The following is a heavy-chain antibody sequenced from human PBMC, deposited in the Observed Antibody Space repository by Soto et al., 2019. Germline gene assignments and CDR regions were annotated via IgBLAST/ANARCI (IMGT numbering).Heavy chain of an antibody. V-gene: IGHV4-39*01. CDR3: ARHLWATKQLDY. D-gene: IGHD5-12*01. CDR1: GGSISSSGYY. CDR2: ISYSGNT. J-gene: IGHJ4*02. Sequence: SETLSLTCPFSGGSISSSGYYWGWIRQPPRKGLEWIGSISYSGNTYYNPSLKSRVTISVDTSKTQLSLKLSSVTAADTAVYYCARHLWATKQLDYWGQGTLVTVSS.